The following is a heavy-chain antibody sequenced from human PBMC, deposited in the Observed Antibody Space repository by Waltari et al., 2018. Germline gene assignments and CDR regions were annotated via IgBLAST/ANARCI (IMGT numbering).Heavy chain of an antibody. CDR2: IHGSGKT. D-gene: IGHD2-15*01. CDR1: GDSVNSNSW. CDR3: ARDRGRGLYFDS. Sequence: AVSGDSVNSNSWGSWVRQSPGKGLVWMGQIHGSGKTYYNPSLASRVNISMDKSSNQFSLEGPSPTAADTAMYYCARDRGRGLYFDSWGQGTLVTVSP. J-gene: IGHJ4*02. V-gene: IGHV4-4*02.